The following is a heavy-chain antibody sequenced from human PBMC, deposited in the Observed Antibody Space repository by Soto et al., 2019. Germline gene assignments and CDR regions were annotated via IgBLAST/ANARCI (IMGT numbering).Heavy chain of an antibody. CDR3: ARHDPDTAMVTVWFDP. D-gene: IGHD5-18*01. V-gene: IGHV4-39*01. CDR2: IYYSGST. Sequence: QLQLQESGPGLVKPSETLSLTCTVSGGSISSSSYYWGWIRQPPGKGLEWIGSIYYSGSTYYNPSLKSRVTISVDTSKNQFSLKLSSVTAADTAVYYCARHDPDTAMVTVWFDPWGQGTLVTVSS. J-gene: IGHJ5*02. CDR1: GGSISSSSYY.